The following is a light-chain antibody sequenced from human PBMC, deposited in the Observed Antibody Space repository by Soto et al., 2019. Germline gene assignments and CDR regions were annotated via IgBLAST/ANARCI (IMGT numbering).Light chain of an antibody. J-gene: IGLJ1*01. CDR2: DVS. V-gene: IGLV2-11*01. CDR1: SSDVGGYDY. Sequence: QCSLTQPGSVSGSPGQSVTISSTGTSSDVGGYDYVSWYQQHPDKAPKLMIYDVSKRPSGVPDRFSGSKSGNTASLTISGLQAEDEADYYCYSYAGSSYVFGTGTKVTVL. CDR3: YSYAGSSYV.